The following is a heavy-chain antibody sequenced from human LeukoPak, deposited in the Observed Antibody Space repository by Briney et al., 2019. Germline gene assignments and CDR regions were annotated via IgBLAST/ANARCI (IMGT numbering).Heavy chain of an antibody. D-gene: IGHD3-9*01. J-gene: IGHJ4*02. Sequence: GGSLRLSCAASGFTVSSNYMSWVRQAPGKGLEWVSVIYSSGTIYYADSVKGRFTISRDNSKNTLYLQMNNLRVEDTAVYYCARLLEYDILTGLRWGGYFDYWGQGTLVTVSS. V-gene: IGHV3-66*04. CDR1: GFTVSSNY. CDR2: IYSSGTI. CDR3: ARLLEYDILTGLRWGGYFDY.